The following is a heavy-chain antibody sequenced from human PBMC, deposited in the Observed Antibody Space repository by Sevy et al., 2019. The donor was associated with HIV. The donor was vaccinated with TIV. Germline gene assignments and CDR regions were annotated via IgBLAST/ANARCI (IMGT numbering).Heavy chain of an antibody. CDR1: GGSFSGYY. J-gene: IGHJ6*02. D-gene: IGHD3-3*01. CDR3: ARGPYAIFGTYYYYGMDV. Sequence: SETLSLTCAVYGGSFSGYYWSWIRQPPGKGLEWIGEINHSGSTNYNPSLKSRVTISVDTSKNQFSLKLSSVTAVDTAVYYCARGPYAIFGTYYYYGMDVWGQGTTVTVSS. CDR2: INHSGST. V-gene: IGHV4-34*01.